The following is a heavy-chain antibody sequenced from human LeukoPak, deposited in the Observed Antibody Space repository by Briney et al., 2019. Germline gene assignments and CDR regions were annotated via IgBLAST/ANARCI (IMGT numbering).Heavy chain of an antibody. CDR2: NYWDDDK. V-gene: IGHV2-5*02. CDR1: GFSLSTSGVG. Sequence: SGPTLVNPTQTLTLTCTFSGFSLSTSGVGVGWIRQPPGKALEWLALNYWDDDKRYSPSLKSRLTITNDHSKNQVVLTMTNMDPVDTATYYCAHRTTMTTVTPSAFDIWGQGTMVTVSS. J-gene: IGHJ3*02. CDR3: AHRTTMTTVTPSAFDI. D-gene: IGHD4-17*01.